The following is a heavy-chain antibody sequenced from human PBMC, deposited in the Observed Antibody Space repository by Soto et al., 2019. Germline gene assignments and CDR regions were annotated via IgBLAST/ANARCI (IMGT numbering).Heavy chain of an antibody. CDR1: GYTLTELS. J-gene: IGHJ5*02. V-gene: IGHV1-24*01. D-gene: IGHD3-10*01. CDR3: ATVKEHMVRGVINSSAIGNWFDP. CDR2: FDPEDGET. Sequence: ASVKVSCKVSGYTLTELSMHWVRQAPGKGLEWMGGFDPEDGETIYAQKFQGRVTMTEDTSTDTAYMELSSLRSEDTAGYYCATVKEHMVRGVINSSAIGNWFDPWGQGTLVTVSS.